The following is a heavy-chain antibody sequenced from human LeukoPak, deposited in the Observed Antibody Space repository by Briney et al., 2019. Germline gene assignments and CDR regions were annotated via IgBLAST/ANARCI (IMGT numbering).Heavy chain of an antibody. J-gene: IGHJ6*02. D-gene: IGHD3-10*01. V-gene: IGHV3-30*02. CDR3: ARARLQWFGVPPHV. CDR1: GFTFSSYG. Sequence: GGSLRLSCAASGFTFSSYGMHWVRQAPGKGLAWVAFIGYDGSNEYYADSVKGRFTISRDNSKNTLYLQMNSPRAEDTAVYYCARARLQWFGVPPHVWGQGTTVTVSS. CDR2: IGYDGSNE.